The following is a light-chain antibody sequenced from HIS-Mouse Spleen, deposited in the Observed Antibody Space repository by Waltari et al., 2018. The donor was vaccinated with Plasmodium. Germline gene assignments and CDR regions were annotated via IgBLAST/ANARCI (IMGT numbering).Light chain of an antibody. CDR1: QGISSY. CDR2: AAS. V-gene: IGKV1-8*01. CDR3: QQYYSYPLT. J-gene: IGKJ4*01. Sequence: AIRPTQSPSSVSASPGDRVTITCRASQGISSYLAWYQQKPGKAPKLLIYAASTLQSGVPSRFSGSGSGTDFTLTISCLQSEDFATYYCQQYYSYPLTFGGGTKVEIK.